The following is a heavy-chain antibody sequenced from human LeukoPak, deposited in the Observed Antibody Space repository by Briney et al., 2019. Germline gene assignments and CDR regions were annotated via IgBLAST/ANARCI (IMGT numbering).Heavy chain of an antibody. CDR2: IRSKAYGGTT. D-gene: IGHD2-2*01. J-gene: IGHJ6*04. CDR3: TRGKVPAARNYYYYGMDV. Sequence: GRSLRLSCTASGFTFGDYAMSWVRQAPGKGLEWVGFIRSKAYGGTTEYAASVKGRFTISRDDSKSIAYLQMNSLKTEDTAVYYCTRGKVPAARNYYYYGMDVWAKGPRSPSPQ. V-gene: IGHV3-49*04. CDR1: GFTFGDYA.